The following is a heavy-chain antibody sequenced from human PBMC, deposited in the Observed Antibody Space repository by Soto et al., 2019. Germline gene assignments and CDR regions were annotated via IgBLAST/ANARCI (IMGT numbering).Heavy chain of an antibody. V-gene: IGHV3-21*01. J-gene: IGHJ4*02. CDR2: ISSSGSFI. D-gene: IGHD6-13*01. CDR1: GFTFRTYG. CDR3: AREPEGIAAALDY. Sequence: GGSLRLSCAASGFTFRTYGMNWVRRAPGGGLEWVASISSSGSFIYYADSVKGRFTISRDDAEKSLYLQMNSLRAEDTALYYCAREPEGIAAALDYWGQGTQVTV.